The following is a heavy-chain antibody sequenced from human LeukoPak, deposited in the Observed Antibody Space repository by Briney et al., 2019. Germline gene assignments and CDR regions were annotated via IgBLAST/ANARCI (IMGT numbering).Heavy chain of an antibody. CDR2: ISGRGDST. CDR1: GFTFSSYG. CDR3: AKGTYYDFWSGYLPY. D-gene: IGHD3-3*01. V-gene: IGHV3-23*01. J-gene: IGHJ4*02. Sequence: GGCLRLSCAASGFTFSSYGMSWVRQAPGKGLEWVSGISGRGDSTYYADSVKGRFTISRDSSKNTLFLQMNSLRAEDTAVYYCAKGTYYDFWSGYLPYWGQGTLVTVSS.